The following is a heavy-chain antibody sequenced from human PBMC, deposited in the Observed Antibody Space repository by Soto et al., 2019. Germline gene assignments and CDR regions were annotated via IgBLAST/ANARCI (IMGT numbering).Heavy chain of an antibody. Sequence: EVQLVESGGDLVQPGGSLRLSCAASGFTFSTYWMHWVRQAPGKGLLWVSRIKTDGTYATYADSVKGRFTISRDNAKNTLYLQMNSLRVADAAVYYANWGQGTLVTVSS. CDR3: N. CDR2: IKTDGTYA. J-gene: IGHJ4*02. V-gene: IGHV3-74*01. CDR1: GFTFSTYW.